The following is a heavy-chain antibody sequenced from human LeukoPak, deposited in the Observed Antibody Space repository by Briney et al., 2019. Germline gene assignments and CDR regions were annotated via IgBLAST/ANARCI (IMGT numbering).Heavy chain of an antibody. V-gene: IGHV3-33*01. J-gene: IGHJ4*02. CDR2: IWYDGSNK. Sequence: GRSLRLSCAASGFTFSSYGMHWVRQAPGKGLEWVAVIWYDGSNKYYADSVKGRFTISRDNSKNTLYLQMNSLRAEDTAVYYCARWRITMVRGGPDYWGQGTLVTVSS. D-gene: IGHD3-10*01. CDR3: ARWRITMVRGGPDY. CDR1: GFTFSSYG.